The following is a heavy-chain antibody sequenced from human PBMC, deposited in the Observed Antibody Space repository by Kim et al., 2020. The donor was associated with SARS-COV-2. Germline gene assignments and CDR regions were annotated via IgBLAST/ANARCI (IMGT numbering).Heavy chain of an antibody. V-gene: IGHV4-61*01. Sequence: SETLSLTRTVSGGSVSSGSYYWSWIRQPPGKGLEWIGYIYYSGSTNYNPSLKSRVTISVDTSKNQFSLKLSSVTAADTAVYYCARGLNYDFWSGCWFDPWGQGTLVTVSS. CDR3: ARGLNYDFWSGCWFDP. CDR1: GGSVSSGSYY. J-gene: IGHJ5*02. CDR2: IYYSGST. D-gene: IGHD3-3*01.